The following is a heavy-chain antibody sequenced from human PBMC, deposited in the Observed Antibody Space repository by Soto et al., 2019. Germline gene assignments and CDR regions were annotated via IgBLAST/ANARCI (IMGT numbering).Heavy chain of an antibody. D-gene: IGHD5-18*01. CDR2: IYYSGST. Sequence: SETLSLTCTVSGGSIRSGGYYWSWVRQSPRRCLEWIGNIYYSGSTYYNPSLKSRLTISVDTSKNQFSLNLSSVTAADTAVYYCARDRLMATAGTARHYFGLDVWGQGTTVTVYS. J-gene: IGHJ6*02. CDR3: ARDRLMATAGTARHYFGLDV. V-gene: IGHV4-31*03. CDR1: GGSIRSGGYY.